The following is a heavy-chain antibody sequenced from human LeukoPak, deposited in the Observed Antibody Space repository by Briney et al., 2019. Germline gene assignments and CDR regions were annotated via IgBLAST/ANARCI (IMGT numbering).Heavy chain of an antibody. J-gene: IGHJ5*02. D-gene: IGHD3-10*01. CDR2: SSGSGGST. CDR3: AREQGMVRGSWFDP. CDR1: GFTFSSYA. V-gene: IGHV3-23*01. Sequence: PGGSLRLSCAASGFTFSSYAMSWVRQAPGKGLEWVSASSGSGGSTYYADSVKGRFTISRDNSKNTLYLQMNSLRAEDTALYYCAREQGMVRGSWFDPWGQGALVTVSS.